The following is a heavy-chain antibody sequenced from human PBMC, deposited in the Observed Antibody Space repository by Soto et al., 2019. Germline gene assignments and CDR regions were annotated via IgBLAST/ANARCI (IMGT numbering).Heavy chain of an antibody. Sequence: ASVKVSCKASGYTFTTYSMHWVRQAPGQGLEWMGVINPRSGRTSFAQKFQGRVTMTGDTSTSTVYMELSSLRSEGTAVYYCAMDTNLLDYYFDYWGQGTLVTVSS. V-gene: IGHV1-46*01. D-gene: IGHD3-10*01. CDR1: GYTFTTYS. J-gene: IGHJ4*02. CDR2: INPRSGRT. CDR3: AMDTNLLDYYFDY.